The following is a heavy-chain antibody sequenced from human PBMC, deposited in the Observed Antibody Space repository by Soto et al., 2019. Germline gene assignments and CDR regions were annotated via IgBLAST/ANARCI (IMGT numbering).Heavy chain of an antibody. CDR2: ISDDGSNQ. J-gene: IGHJ4*02. D-gene: IGHD4-17*01. Sequence: QVQLVEYGGGVVQPGRSLRLSCAASGFTFSLYGIHWVRQAPGKGLEWVALISDDGSNQYFADSVKGRFTISRDNSNNTLYLQMNSLRPEDTAVYFCAKDWGYGDYVFDFWGQGTLVTVSS. V-gene: IGHV3-30*18. CDR1: GFTFSLYG. CDR3: AKDWGYGDYVFDF.